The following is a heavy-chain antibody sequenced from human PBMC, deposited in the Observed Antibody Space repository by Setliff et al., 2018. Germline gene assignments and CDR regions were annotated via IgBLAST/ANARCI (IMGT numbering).Heavy chain of an antibody. CDR2: VYHSGGT. D-gene: IGHD5-12*01. Sequence: SETLSLTCTVSGASISANHYWGWIRQPPGKGLEWLGTVYHSGGTYYNPSLKSRVTMSVDTSKNLFSLKPNSVTAADTALYYCARHVKVATEYFDCWGQGTLVTVSS. J-gene: IGHJ4*02. V-gene: IGHV4-39*01. CDR3: ARHVKVATEYFDC. CDR1: GASISANHY.